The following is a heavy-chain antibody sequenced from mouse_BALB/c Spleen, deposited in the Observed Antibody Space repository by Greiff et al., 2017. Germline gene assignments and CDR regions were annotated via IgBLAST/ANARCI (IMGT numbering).Heavy chain of an antibody. CDR3: AKRRGIGAMDN. CDR1: GFSLTSYG. V-gene: IGHV2-3*01. CDR2: IWGDGST. J-gene: IGHJ4*01. Sequence: QVQLKESGPGLVAPSQSLSITCTVSGFSLTSYGVSWVRQPQGKGLEWLGVIWGDGSTNYHSALISRLSFSKDNSKSHVFLKLNSLQTNDTATYYVAKRRGIGAMDNGGQGTSVTVSS. D-gene: IGHD2-14*01.